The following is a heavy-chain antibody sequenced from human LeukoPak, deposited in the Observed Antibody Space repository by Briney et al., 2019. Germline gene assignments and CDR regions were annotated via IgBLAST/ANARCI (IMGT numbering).Heavy chain of an antibody. CDR2: ISGNGGST. CDR1: GFTFSSYG. Sequence: GGSLRLSCAASGFTFSSYGMHWVRQAPGKGLEYVSAISGNGGSTYYASSVKGRFTISRDNSKSTLYLQMGSLRAEDMAVYHCARCTTSNCYFFDYWGQGTLVTVSS. V-gene: IGHV3-64*01. J-gene: IGHJ4*02. CDR3: ARCTTSNCYFFDY. D-gene: IGHD2/OR15-2a*01.